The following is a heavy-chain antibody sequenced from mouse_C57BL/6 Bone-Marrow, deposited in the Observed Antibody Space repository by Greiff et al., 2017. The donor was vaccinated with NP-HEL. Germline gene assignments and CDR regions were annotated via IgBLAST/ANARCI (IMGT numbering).Heavy chain of an antibody. V-gene: IGHV1-15*01. CDR2: IDPETGGT. D-gene: IGHD1-3*01. CDR1: GYTFTDYE. J-gene: IGHJ4*01. CDR3: TRGSGAGGGDY. Sequence: QVQLQQSGAELVRPGASVTLSCKASGYTFTDYEMHWVKQTPVHGLEWIGAIDPETGGTAYNQKFKGKAILTADKSSSTAYMELRSLTSEDSAVYYCTRGSGAGGGDYWGQGTSVTVSS.